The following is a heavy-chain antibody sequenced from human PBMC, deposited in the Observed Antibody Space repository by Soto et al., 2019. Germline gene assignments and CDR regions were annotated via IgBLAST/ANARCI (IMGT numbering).Heavy chain of an antibody. J-gene: IGHJ4*02. CDR3: ARGRASGSYYLLGY. D-gene: IGHD3-10*01. Sequence: GASVKVSCKASGDTFTTYDINWVRQATGHGLEWMGWINPNSGNIGYAQRFQGRVTMTRDTAIRTAYMEVSSLRSDDTAVYYCARGRASGSYYLLGYCRQGTLVTVSS. CDR1: GDTFTTYD. CDR2: INPNSGNI. V-gene: IGHV1-8*01.